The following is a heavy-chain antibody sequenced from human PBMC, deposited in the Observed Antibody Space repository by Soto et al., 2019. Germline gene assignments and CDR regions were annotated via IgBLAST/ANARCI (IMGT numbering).Heavy chain of an antibody. Sequence: SEPLSLTCTVSGGSISGYDWSWIRKPPGKGLERIGYIYYSGSANYNPSLKSRVTISVDTSRNQFSLKLSSVTAADTAVYYCARHGRFYYGSGSYYNVADYWGQGTLVTVSS. V-gene: IGHV4-59*08. CDR1: GGSISGYD. CDR2: IYYSGSA. CDR3: ARHGRFYYGSGSYYNVADY. J-gene: IGHJ4*02. D-gene: IGHD3-10*01.